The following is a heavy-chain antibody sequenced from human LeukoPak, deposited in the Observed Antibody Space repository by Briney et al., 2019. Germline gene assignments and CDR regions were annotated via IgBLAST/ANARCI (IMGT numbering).Heavy chain of an antibody. V-gene: IGHV4-39*07. D-gene: IGHD6-13*01. CDR1: GGSISSGGYY. CDR3: ARRDMAAAGRTFDP. Sequence: SQTLSLTCTVSGGSISSGGYYWGWIRQSPGMGLEWIGSIYYSGSTYYNPSLKSRVTISLDTSKNQFSLKLSSVTAADTGVYYCARRDMAAAGRTFDPWGQGTLVTVSS. CDR2: IYYSGST. J-gene: IGHJ5*02.